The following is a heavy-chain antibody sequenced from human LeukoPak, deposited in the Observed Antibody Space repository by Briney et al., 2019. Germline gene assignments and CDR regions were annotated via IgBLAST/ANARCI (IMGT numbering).Heavy chain of an antibody. V-gene: IGHV3-74*01. D-gene: IGHD6-13*01. CDR3: AEAGTDRFVT. Sequence: GGSLRLSCAASGFTFSSYWMHWVRQAPGEGLVWVSRINTDGSTTNYADSMKGRSTISRDNAENTLYLQLNSLRAEDTAVYYCAEAGTDRFVTWGQGTLVTVSS. CDR2: INTDGSTT. J-gene: IGHJ5*02. CDR1: GFTFSSYW.